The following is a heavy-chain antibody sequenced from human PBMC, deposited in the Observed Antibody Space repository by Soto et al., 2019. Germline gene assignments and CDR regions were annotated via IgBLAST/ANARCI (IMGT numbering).Heavy chain of an antibody. J-gene: IGHJ4*02. CDR1: GYTFTSYG. Sequence: GASVKVSCKASGYTFTSYGISWVRQAPGQGLEWMGWISAYNGNTNYAQKLQGRVTMTTDTSTSTAYMELRSLRSDDTAVYYCARGLLAYGDLPFFDYWGQGTPVTVSS. D-gene: IGHD4-17*01. V-gene: IGHV1-18*01. CDR2: ISAYNGNT. CDR3: ARGLLAYGDLPFFDY.